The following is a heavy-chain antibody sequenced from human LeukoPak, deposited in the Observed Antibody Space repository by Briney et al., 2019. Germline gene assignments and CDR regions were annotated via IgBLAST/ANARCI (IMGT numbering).Heavy chain of an antibody. D-gene: IGHD6-19*01. CDR2: INPSGGST. CDR3: ARERLVGYYYYGMDV. CDR1: GYTFTSYY. Sequence: RAASVTVSCKASGYTFTSYYMHWVRQAPGQGLEWMGIINPSGGSTSYAQKFQGRVTMTRDTSTGTVYMELSSLRSEDTAVYYCARERLVGYYYYGMDVWGQGTTVTVSS. V-gene: IGHV1-46*01. J-gene: IGHJ6*02.